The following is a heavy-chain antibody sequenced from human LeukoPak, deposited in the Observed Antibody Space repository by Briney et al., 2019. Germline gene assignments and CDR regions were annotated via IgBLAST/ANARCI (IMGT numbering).Heavy chain of an antibody. V-gene: IGHV3-15*01. CDR2: IKSKTDGRTT. Sequence: AGGSLRLSCAASGFTFSNAWMSWVRQAPGKGLEWVGRIKSKTDGRTTDYAAPVKGRFTISRDDSKNTLYLQMNSLKTEDTAVYYCTTDSWSYDSSGYYYYWGQGTLVTVSS. D-gene: IGHD3-22*01. CDR1: GFTFSNAW. CDR3: TTDSWSYDSSGYYYY. J-gene: IGHJ4*02.